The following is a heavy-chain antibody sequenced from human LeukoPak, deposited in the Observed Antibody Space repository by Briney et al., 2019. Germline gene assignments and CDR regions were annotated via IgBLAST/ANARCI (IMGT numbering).Heavy chain of an antibody. CDR2: INHSGST. D-gene: IGHD2-2*01. J-gene: IGHJ6*04. CDR3: ARGPRYCSSTSCFRSFFYYYYGMDV. CDR1: GGSFSGYY. V-gene: IGHV4-34*01. Sequence: PSETLTLTCAVYGGSFSGYYWSWIRQPPGKGLEWIGEINHSGSTNYNPSLKSRVTISVDTSKIQFSLKLSSVTAADTAVYYCARGPRYCSSTSCFRSFFYYYYGMDVWGKGTTVTVSS.